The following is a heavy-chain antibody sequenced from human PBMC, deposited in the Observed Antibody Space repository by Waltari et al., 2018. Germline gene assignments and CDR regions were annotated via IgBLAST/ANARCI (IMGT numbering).Heavy chain of an antibody. CDR2: MNPNSGNT. CDR3: ARGDYYDSSGYYYGIAFDI. Sequence: QVQLVQSGAEVKKPGASVKVSCKASGYTFTSYDINWVRQATGQGLEWMGWMNPNSGNTGDAQKFQGRVTRTRNTSISTAYMELSSLRSEDTAVYYCARGDYYDSSGYYYGIAFDIWGQGTMVTVSS. D-gene: IGHD3-22*01. V-gene: IGHV1-8*01. J-gene: IGHJ3*02. CDR1: GYTFTSYD.